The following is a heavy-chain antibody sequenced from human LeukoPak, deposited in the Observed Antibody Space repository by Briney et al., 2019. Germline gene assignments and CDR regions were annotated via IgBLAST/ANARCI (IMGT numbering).Heavy chain of an antibody. V-gene: IGHV3-23*01. CDR3: AKRGHYDTSGHYAAFDC. CDR1: GFTFSNCA. Sequence: GGSLRLSCAASGFTFSNCAMSWVRQAPGKGLEWVSAISSGGSSTYYADAVKGRFTIPRDNSKNTLYLQMNSLRGEDTAVYYCAKRGHYDTSGHYAAFDCWGQGTLVTVSS. D-gene: IGHD3-22*01. CDR2: ISSGGSST. J-gene: IGHJ4*02.